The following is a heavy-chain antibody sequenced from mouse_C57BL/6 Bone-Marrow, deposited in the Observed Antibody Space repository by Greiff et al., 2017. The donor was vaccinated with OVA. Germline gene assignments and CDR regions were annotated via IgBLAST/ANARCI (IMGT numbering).Heavy chain of an antibody. CDR1: GFSLTSDG. Sequence: QVQLQQSGPGLVQPSQSLSITCTVSGFSLTSDGVHWVRQSPGKGLEWLGVIWSGGSTDYNAAFISRLSISRDNSKSQVFFKMNSLQADDTAIYYCARTFYYSTSWFAYWGQGTLVTVSA. CDR2: IWSGGST. J-gene: IGHJ3*01. CDR3: ARTFYYSTSWFAY. V-gene: IGHV2-2*01. D-gene: IGHD2-5*01.